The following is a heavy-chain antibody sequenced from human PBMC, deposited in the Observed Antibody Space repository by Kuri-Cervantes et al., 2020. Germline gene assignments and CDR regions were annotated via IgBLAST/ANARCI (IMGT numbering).Heavy chain of an antibody. Sequence: GESLKISCAASGFTFSSYAMSWVRQAPGKGLEWVSVIYSCGSTYYADSVKGRFTISRGNSKNTLYLQMNSLRAEDTAVYYCAREVRDFDDPRGDYWGQGTLVTVSS. J-gene: IGHJ4*02. CDR2: IYSCGST. CDR3: AREVRDFDDPRGDY. V-gene: IGHV3-53*05. D-gene: IGHD4-23*01. CDR1: GFTFSSYA.